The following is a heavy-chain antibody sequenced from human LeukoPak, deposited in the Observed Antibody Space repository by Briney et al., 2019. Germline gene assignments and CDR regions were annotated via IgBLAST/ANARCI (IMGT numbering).Heavy chain of an antibody. CDR1: GGSFSGYY. CDR3: ARAEPYYDFWSGYYSDAFDI. CDR2: INHSGST. D-gene: IGHD3-3*01. V-gene: IGHV4-34*01. Sequence: SQTLSLTCXVYGGSFSGYYWSWIRQPRGKGLEWIGEINHSGSTNYNPSLKSRVTISVDTSKNQFSLKLSSVTAADTAVYYCARAEPYYDFWSGYYSDAFDIWGQGTMVTVSS. J-gene: IGHJ3*02.